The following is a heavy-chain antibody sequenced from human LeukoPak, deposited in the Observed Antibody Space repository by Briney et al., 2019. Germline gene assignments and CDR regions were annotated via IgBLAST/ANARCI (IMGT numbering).Heavy chain of an antibody. CDR2: IYHSGST. V-gene: IGHV4-30-2*01. CDR1: GGSISSGGYS. Sequence: SETLSLTCAVSGGSISSGGYSWSWIRQPPGQGLEWIGYIYHSGSTYYNPSLKSRVTISVDRSKNQFSLKLSSVTAADTAVYYCARVNYGSATKKDYWGQGTLVTVSS. CDR3: ARVNYGSATKKDY. J-gene: IGHJ4*02. D-gene: IGHD3-10*01.